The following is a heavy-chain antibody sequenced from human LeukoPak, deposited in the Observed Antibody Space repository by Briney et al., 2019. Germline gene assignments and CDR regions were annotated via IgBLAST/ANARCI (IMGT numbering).Heavy chain of an antibody. Sequence: ASVKVSCKASGGTSSSYAISWVRQAPGQGLEWMGRIIPIFGTANYAQKFQGRVTITTDESTGTAYMELSSLRSEDTAVYYCARGIERSSTWYYADYWGQGTLVTVSS. CDR3: ARGIERSSTWYYADY. CDR2: IIPIFGTA. D-gene: IGHD6-13*01. V-gene: IGHV1-69*05. CDR1: GGTSSSYA. J-gene: IGHJ4*02.